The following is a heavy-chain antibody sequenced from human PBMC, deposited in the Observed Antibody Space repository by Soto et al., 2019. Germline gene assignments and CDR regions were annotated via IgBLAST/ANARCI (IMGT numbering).Heavy chain of an antibody. J-gene: IGHJ5*02. CDR1: GFTFSSYA. CDR2: ISGSGGST. V-gene: IGHV3-23*01. D-gene: IGHD2-2*01. Sequence: RLSCAASGFTFSSYAMSWVRQAPGKGLEWVSAISGSGGSTYYADSVKGRFTISRDNSKNTLYLQMNSLRAEDTAVYYCAKDKGYGEYQLLPFDPWGQGTLVTVSS. CDR3: AKDKGYGEYQLLPFDP.